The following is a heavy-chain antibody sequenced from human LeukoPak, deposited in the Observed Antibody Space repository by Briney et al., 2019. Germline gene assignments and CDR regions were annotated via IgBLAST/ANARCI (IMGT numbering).Heavy chain of an antibody. CDR1: GYTFTSNY. CDR3: ARVLNYYDSSGYYCYYFDY. Sequence: ASVQVSCKASGYTFTSNYIHWVRQAPGQGLEWMGWINPNSGGTNYAQKFQGRVTMTRDTSISTAYMELSRLSSDDTALYYCARVLNYYDSSGYYCYYFDYWGQGTLVTVSS. V-gene: IGHV1-2*02. D-gene: IGHD3-22*01. J-gene: IGHJ4*02. CDR2: INPNSGGT.